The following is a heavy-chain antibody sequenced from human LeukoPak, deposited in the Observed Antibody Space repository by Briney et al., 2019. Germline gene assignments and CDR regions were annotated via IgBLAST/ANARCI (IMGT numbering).Heavy chain of an antibody. J-gene: IGHJ6*03. CDR2: MNPNSGGT. D-gene: IGHD4-17*01. V-gene: IGHV1-2*02. CDR3: ARATTLTTLPYCYYMDV. Sequence: ASVTVSYKGSGYTFTSYGNSWMRQPPGQGREAMGWMNPNSGGTNYAQKFQGRVTMTRDTSIGTAYMGLSRLRSDDTALYSCARATTLTTLPYCYYMDVWGEGTTVTVSS. CDR1: GYTFTSYG.